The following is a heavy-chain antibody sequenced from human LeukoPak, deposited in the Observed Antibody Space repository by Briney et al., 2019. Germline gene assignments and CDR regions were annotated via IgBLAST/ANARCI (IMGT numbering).Heavy chain of an antibody. D-gene: IGHD3-3*01. CDR1: GGSISSDGYY. J-gene: IGHJ6*03. Sequence: PSETLSLTCTVSGGSISSDGYYWSWIRQPPGKGLEWIGYIDHTGSTNYNPSLKSRVTISVDRSKNQFSLKLSSVTAADTAVYYCARGGADFWSGHNYYMDVWGKGTTVTVSS. V-gene: IGHV4-30-2*02. CDR2: IDHTGST. CDR3: ARGGADFWSGHNYYMDV.